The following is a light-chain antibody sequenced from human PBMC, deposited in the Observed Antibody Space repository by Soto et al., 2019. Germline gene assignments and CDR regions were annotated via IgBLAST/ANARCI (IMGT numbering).Light chain of an antibody. Sequence: QSALTQPASVSGSPGQSITISCTGTSSDVGGYNSVCWYQQHPGKVPKLLIYVVSNRPSGVSARFSGSKSGNTASLTISGLQAEDDADYYCSSYVRGNTVVFGGGTKLTVL. CDR2: VVS. V-gene: IGLV2-14*01. J-gene: IGLJ3*02. CDR3: SSYVRGNTVV. CDR1: SSDVGGYNS.